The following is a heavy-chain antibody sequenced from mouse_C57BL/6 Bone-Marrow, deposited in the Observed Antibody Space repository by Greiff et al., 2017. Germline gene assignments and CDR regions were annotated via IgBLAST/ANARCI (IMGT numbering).Heavy chain of an antibody. V-gene: IGHV1-9*01. J-gene: IGHJ4*01. CDR1: GYTFTGYW. CDR3: AVYYDYDVDY. CDR2: ILPGSGST. Sequence: VQLQQSGAELMKPGASVKLSCTATGYTFTGYWIEWVKQRPGHGLEWIGEILPGSGSTNYNAKFKGKATFTADTSSNTAYMQLSSLTTEDSAIFYCAVYYDYDVDYWGQGTSVTVSS. D-gene: IGHD2-4*01.